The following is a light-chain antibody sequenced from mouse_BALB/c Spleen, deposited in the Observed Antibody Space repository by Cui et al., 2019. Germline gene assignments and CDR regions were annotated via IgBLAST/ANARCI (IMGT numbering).Light chain of an antibody. V-gene: IGKV6-25*01. CDR1: QDVSTA. Sequence: DNVMTQYQKFMATSVGDRVSITCKASQDVSTAVAWYQQKPRQSPKLLIYWASTRHTGVPNRFTGSGSGTDYTLTISSVQAEDLALYYCQQHYSTPPWTFGGGTKLEIK. CDR3: QQHYSTPPWT. CDR2: WAS. J-gene: IGKJ1*01.